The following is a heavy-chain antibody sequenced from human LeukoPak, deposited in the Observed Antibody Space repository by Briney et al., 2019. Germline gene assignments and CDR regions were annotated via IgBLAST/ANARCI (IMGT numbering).Heavy chain of an antibody. Sequence: SVKVSCKASGGTFSSYAISWVRQAPGQGLEWMGGIIPIFGTANYAQKFQGRVTITADESTSTAYMELSSLRSEDTAVYYCARVADLVDTAMGGADYWGQGTLVTVSS. CDR2: IIPIFGTA. CDR3: ARVADLVDTAMGGADY. J-gene: IGHJ4*02. D-gene: IGHD5-18*01. CDR1: GGTFSSYA. V-gene: IGHV1-69*01.